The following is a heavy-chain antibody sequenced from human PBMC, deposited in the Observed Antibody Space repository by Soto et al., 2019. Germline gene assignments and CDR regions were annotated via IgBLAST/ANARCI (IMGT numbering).Heavy chain of an antibody. CDR2: ISYDGSNK. Sequence: QVQLVESGGGGVQPGRSLRLSCAASGFTFSSYGMHWVRQAPGKGLEWVAVISYDGSNKYYADSVKGRFTISRDNSKNTLYLQMNSLRAEDTAVYYCAKEDGSDTVFDYWGQGTLVTVSS. CDR3: AKEDGSDTVFDY. J-gene: IGHJ4*02. D-gene: IGHD4-17*01. CDR1: GFTFSSYG. V-gene: IGHV3-30*18.